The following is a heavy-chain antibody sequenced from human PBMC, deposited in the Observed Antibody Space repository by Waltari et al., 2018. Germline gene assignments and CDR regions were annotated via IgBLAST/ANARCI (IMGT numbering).Heavy chain of an antibody. V-gene: IGHV3-23*01. CDR1: GFTFSGYT. J-gene: IGHJ4*02. CDR2: MRGSGGDT. Sequence: EVQLLESGGGLVQPGGSLRLSCAASGFTFSGYTMTWVRQAPGKGVEWGSTMRGSGGDTYYADSVKGRFTISRDNSRNTLYLQMNTRRAGDTAVYYCAKSLGDTYGRYPMDYWGQGTLVTVSS. D-gene: IGHD3-10*01. CDR3: AKSLGDTYGRYPMDY.